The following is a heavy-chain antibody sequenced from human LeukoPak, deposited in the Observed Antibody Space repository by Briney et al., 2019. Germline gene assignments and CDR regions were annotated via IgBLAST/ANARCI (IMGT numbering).Heavy chain of an antibody. CDR2: IYYSGST. CDR1: GGSFSGYY. V-gene: IGHV4-34*01. D-gene: IGHD2-8*01. J-gene: IGHJ4*02. Sequence: SETLSLTCAVYGGSFSGYYWSWIRQPPGKGLEWIGSIYYSGSTYYNPSLKSRVTISVDTSKNQFSLKLSSVTAADTAVYYCAREIVLMVYAFDYWGQGTLVTVSS. CDR3: AREIVLMVYAFDY.